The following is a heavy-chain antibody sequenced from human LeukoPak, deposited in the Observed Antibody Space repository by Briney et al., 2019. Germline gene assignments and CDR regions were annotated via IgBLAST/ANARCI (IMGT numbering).Heavy chain of an antibody. D-gene: IGHD3-22*01. CDR3: ARGKTYYDISKDAFDI. J-gene: IGHJ3*02. CDR1: GGSMSSYY. V-gene: IGHV4-59*01. CDR2: IFYSGST. Sequence: PSETLSLTCTVSGGSMSSYYWSWIRQSPGKGLEWIGYIFYSGSTNYNPSLKSRVTISVDTSKNQFSLKLSSVTAADTAVYYCARGKTYYDISKDAFDIWGQGTMVTVSS.